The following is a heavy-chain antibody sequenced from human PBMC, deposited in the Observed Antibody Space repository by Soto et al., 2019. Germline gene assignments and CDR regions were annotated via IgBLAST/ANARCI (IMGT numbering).Heavy chain of an antibody. D-gene: IGHD3-22*01. Sequence: QVQLVESGGGVVQPGRSLRLSCAASAFTFRSYAMHWVRQAPGKGLEWVAVISYDGTYKYYADSVKGRFTISRDNSKNTLYLQMSSMRPEDTAVYYWARDAIYDGSGYYGSYFDYWGKGSLVTVSS. CDR2: ISYDGTYK. CDR1: AFTFRSYA. V-gene: IGHV3-30-3*01. CDR3: ARDAIYDGSGYYGSYFDY. J-gene: IGHJ4*02.